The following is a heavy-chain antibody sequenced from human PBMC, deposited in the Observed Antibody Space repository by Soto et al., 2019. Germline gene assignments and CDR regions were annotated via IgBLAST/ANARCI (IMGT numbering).Heavy chain of an antibody. Sequence: EVQLLESGGGLVQPGGSLRLSCAASGFTFSSYAMSWVRQAPGKGLEWVSAISGSGGSTYYADSVKGRFTISRDNSKNCLYLQMNSRRADDTAVYYCAKDGPHGSGSDAFDLWGQGPMVTLSS. CDR3: AKDGPHGSGSDAFDL. V-gene: IGHV3-23*01. J-gene: IGHJ3*01. CDR1: GFTFSSYA. CDR2: ISGSGGST. D-gene: IGHD3-10*01.